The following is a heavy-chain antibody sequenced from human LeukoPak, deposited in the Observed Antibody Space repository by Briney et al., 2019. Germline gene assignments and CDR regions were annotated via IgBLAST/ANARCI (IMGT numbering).Heavy chain of an antibody. V-gene: IGHV3-48*03. D-gene: IGHD3-10*01. Sequence: PGGSLRLSCAASGFTFSSYEMNWVRQAPGKGREWVSYISSMGSTIYYADSVKGRFTISRDNAKNSLYLQMNSLRAEDTAVYYCAKAARSLVAMVRGAYHLFDYWGQGTLVTVSS. J-gene: IGHJ4*02. CDR3: AKAARSLVAMVRGAYHLFDY. CDR2: ISSMGSTI. CDR1: GFTFSSYE.